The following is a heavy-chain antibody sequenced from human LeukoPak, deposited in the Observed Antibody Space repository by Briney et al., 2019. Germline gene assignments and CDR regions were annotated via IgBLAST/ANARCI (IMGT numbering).Heavy chain of an antibody. Sequence: SETLSLTCTVSGGSISSYYWSWIRQPAGKGLGWIGRIYTSGSTNYNPSLKSRVTMSVDTSKNQFSLKLSSVTAADTAVYYCAREILLWFGESAYYFDYWGQGTLVTVSS. CDR3: AREILLWFGESAYYFDY. D-gene: IGHD3-10*01. CDR1: GGSISSYY. J-gene: IGHJ4*02. CDR2: IYTSGST. V-gene: IGHV4-4*07.